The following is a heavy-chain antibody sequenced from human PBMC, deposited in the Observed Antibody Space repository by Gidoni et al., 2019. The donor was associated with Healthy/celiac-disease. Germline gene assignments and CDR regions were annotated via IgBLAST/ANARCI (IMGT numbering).Heavy chain of an antibody. Sequence: EVQLVESGGGLVKPGGSLRLSCAASGFTFSSYSMNWVRQAPGKGLEWVSSISSSSSYIYYADSVKGRFTISRDNAKNSLYLQMNSRRAEDTAVYYCARSKAAAGTVDYWGQGTLVTVSS. V-gene: IGHV3-21*01. CDR3: ARSKAAAGTVDY. D-gene: IGHD6-13*01. CDR2: ISSSSSYI. J-gene: IGHJ4*02. CDR1: GFTFSSYS.